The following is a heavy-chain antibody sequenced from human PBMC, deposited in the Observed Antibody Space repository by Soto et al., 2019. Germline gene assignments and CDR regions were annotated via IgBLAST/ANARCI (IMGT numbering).Heavy chain of an antibody. CDR2: FDPEDGET. V-gene: IGHV1-18*01. CDR1: GYTFTSYG. CDR3: VRDSPIGSTFSGYDGIDY. Sequence: ASVKVSCKASGYTFTSYGISWVRQAPGKGLEWMGGFDPEDGETIYAQKFQGRVTITADKSTGTAYMELNRLRSEDTAVYYCVRDSPIGSTFSGYDGIDYWGLGTLVTVSS. D-gene: IGHD5-12*01. J-gene: IGHJ4*02.